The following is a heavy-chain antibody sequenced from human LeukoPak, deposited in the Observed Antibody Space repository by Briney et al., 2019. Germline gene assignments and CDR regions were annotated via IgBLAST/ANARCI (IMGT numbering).Heavy chain of an antibody. V-gene: IGHV6-1*01. D-gene: IGHD6-19*01. J-gene: IGHJ4*02. CDR3: ARGPIESSGWFEYYFDY. CDR1: GDSFSSNSAA. Sequence: SQTLSLTCAISGDSFSSNSAAWNWHGQSPWRDLEWLGRTYYRTKWYNDYAVSVKSRITINPDTSKNQFSLQLNSVTPEDTAVYYCARGPIESSGWFEYYFDYWGQGTLVTVSS. CDR2: TYYRTKWYN.